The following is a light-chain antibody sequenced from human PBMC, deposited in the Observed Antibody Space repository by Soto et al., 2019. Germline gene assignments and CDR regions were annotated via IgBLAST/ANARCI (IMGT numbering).Light chain of an antibody. J-gene: IGKJ2*01. CDR3: QQYYSSPYA. CDR1: QSVFYSSNNKNY. V-gene: IGKV4-1*01. Sequence: DIVMTQSPDSLAVSLGERATINCKSSQSVFYSSNNKNYLAWYQQKPGQPPKLLIYWASIRESGVPDRLSGNGSGKDFTLTISNLQAADVAVYYCQQYYSSPYAFGQGTKLEIK. CDR2: WAS.